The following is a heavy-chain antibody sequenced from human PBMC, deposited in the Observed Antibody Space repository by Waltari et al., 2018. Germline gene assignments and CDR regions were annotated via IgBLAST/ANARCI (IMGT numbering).Heavy chain of an antibody. D-gene: IGHD5-12*01. J-gene: IGHJ4*02. CDR3: ATTGPVATGRVAAHEGPFDY. Sequence: QVQLVQSGAEVKKPGSSVKVSCKASGGTFSSYAISWVRQAPGQGLEWMGGIIPILGIANYAQKFQGRVTITADKSTSTAYMELSSLRSEDTAVYYCATTGPVATGRVAAHEGPFDYWGQGTLVTVSS. CDR1: GGTFSSYA. CDR2: IIPILGIA. V-gene: IGHV1-69*10.